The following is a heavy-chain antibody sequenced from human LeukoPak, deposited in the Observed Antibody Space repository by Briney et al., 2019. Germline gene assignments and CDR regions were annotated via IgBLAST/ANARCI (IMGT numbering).Heavy chain of an antibody. V-gene: IGHV3-23*01. Sequence: GGSLRLSCAASGFTFSIYAMSWVRQAPGKGLEWVSAISGSGGTAYYADSVKGRFTISRDNSKNTLYLQMNSLRAEDTAVYYCAKSELAPYWYFDLWGRGTLVTVSS. CDR1: GFTFSIYA. CDR3: AKSELAPYWYFDL. CDR2: ISGSGGTA. D-gene: IGHD1-26*01. J-gene: IGHJ2*01.